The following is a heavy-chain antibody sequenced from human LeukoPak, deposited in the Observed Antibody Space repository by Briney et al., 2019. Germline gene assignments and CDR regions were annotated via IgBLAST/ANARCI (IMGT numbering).Heavy chain of an antibody. CDR1: GYTLTELS. Sequence: ASAKVSCKVSGYTLTELSMHWVRQAPGKGLESMGGFDPEDGETIYAQKFQGRVTMTEDTSTDTAYMELSSLRSEDTAVYYCATDLYCSGGSCYGYYYMDVWGKGTTVTVSS. D-gene: IGHD2-15*01. CDR2: FDPEDGET. J-gene: IGHJ6*03. CDR3: ATDLYCSGGSCYGYYYMDV. V-gene: IGHV1-24*01.